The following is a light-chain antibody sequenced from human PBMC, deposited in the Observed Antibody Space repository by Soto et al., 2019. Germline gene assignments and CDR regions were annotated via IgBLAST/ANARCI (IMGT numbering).Light chain of an antibody. J-gene: IGKJ1*01. CDR2: DAS. V-gene: IGKV3-11*01. CDR1: QSVRNY. CDR3: QQRSKMPLT. Sequence: EIVLTQSPASLSLSPGKTATLSCRASQSVRNYLAWYQHKPGQAPRLLIYDASNRATGIPARFSGTGSETDFTLTISSLEPEDFAIYYCQQRSKMPLTFGHGTKVDIK.